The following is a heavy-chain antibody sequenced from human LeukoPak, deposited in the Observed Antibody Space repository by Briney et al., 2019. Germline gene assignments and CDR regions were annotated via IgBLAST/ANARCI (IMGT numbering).Heavy chain of an antibody. J-gene: IGHJ6*03. CDR1: GFTFDDHG. Sequence: GGSLRLSCAASGFTFDDHGMTWVSQVPGKGLEWVSGINWNGGSTDYADSVKGRFTVARDNAKNSLYLQMNSLRVEDTGLYYCARYLEATETTWHYMDVWGKGTTVIVSS. D-gene: IGHD1-1*01. V-gene: IGHV3-20*04. CDR3: ARYLEATETTWHYMDV. CDR2: INWNGGST.